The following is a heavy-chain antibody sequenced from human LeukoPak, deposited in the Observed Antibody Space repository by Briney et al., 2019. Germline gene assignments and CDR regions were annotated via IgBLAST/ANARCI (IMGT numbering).Heavy chain of an antibody. Sequence: PGGSLRLSCAASGFSVSSSSMSWVRLAPGKGPEWVSTVYNGGTTSYADSVKGRFTISRDISKNTLYLQMNSLRVDDTALYHCVLQLFYSYMGVWGKGTTVTVSS. J-gene: IGHJ6*03. CDR1: GFSVSSSS. D-gene: IGHD1-1*01. CDR3: VLQLFYSYMGV. CDR2: VYNGGTT. V-gene: IGHV3-53*01.